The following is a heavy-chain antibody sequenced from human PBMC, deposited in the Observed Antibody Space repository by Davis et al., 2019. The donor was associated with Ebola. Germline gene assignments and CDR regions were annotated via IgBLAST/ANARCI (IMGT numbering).Heavy chain of an antibody. J-gene: IGHJ3*02. D-gene: IGHD3-3*01. CDR1: GFTFNNYA. CDR2: INDNGCTT. CDR3: MKDRRWSYAFDI. Sequence: GESLKISCSASGFTFNNYAMHWVRQAPGRGLDFVSGINDNGCTTHYADSVKGRFTISRDDSRSTVYLQMSSLTVEDTALYYCMKDRRWSYAFDIWGQGTMVTVSS. V-gene: IGHV3-64D*06.